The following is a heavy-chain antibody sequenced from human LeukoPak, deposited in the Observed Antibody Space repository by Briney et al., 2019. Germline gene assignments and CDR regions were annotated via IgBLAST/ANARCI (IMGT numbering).Heavy chain of an antibody. Sequence: GGSLRLSCAASGFTFGSRDMSWVRQAPGKGLEWVSGISASGGSTFYADSVKGRFTISRDNSKNTLYLQMNGLRVEDTAVYYCVREGPRGLAFDIWGQGTMVTVSS. CDR1: GFTFGSRD. CDR2: ISASGGST. J-gene: IGHJ3*02. CDR3: VREGPRGLAFDI. D-gene: IGHD3/OR15-3a*01. V-gene: IGHV3-23*01.